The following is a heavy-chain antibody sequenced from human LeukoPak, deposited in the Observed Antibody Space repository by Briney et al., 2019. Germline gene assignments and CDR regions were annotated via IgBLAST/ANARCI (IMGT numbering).Heavy chain of an antibody. CDR3: ASGYSGYSYGDY. J-gene: IGHJ4*02. Sequence: PGGSLRLPCAASGFTFSSYAMHWVRQAPGKGLEWVAVISYDGSNKFYADSVKGRFTISRDYSKNTLYLQMNGLRAEDTAVYYCASGYSGYSYGDYWGQGTLVTVSP. V-gene: IGHV3-30*04. D-gene: IGHD5-12*01. CDR2: ISYDGSNK. CDR1: GFTFSSYA.